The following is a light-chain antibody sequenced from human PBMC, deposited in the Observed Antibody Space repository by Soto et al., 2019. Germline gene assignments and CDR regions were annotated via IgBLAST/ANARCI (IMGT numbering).Light chain of an antibody. CDR3: SSYTTSGTRYV. J-gene: IGLJ1*01. CDR2: DVS. V-gene: IGLV2-14*03. CDR1: SSDFGANNY. Sequence: QSALTQPASVSGSPGQSITISCTGTSSDFGANNYVSWYRHHPGEAPKLMIFDVSYRPSGVSNRFSGSKSGNTASLTISGVQADDESYYYCSSYTTSGTRYVFGTGTKVTVL.